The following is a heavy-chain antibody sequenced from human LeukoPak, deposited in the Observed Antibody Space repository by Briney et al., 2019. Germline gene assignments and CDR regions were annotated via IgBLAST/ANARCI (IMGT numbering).Heavy chain of an antibody. V-gene: IGHV4-34*01. CDR3: ARGTSGWYWGFGY. CDR2: INHSGST. Sequence: SETLSLTCAVYGGSFSGYYWSWIRQPPGKGLEWIGEINHSGSTNYNPSLKSRVTITVDTSKNQFSLKLSSVTAADTAVYYGARGTSGWYWGFGYWGQGTLVTVSS. D-gene: IGHD6-19*01. CDR1: GGSFSGYY. J-gene: IGHJ4*02.